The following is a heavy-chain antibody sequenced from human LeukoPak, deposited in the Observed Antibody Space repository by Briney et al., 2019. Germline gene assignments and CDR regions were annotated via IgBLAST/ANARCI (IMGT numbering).Heavy chain of an antibody. D-gene: IGHD6-13*01. CDR2: LYYSGSTSSGST. J-gene: IGHJ4*02. V-gene: IGHV4-39*01. CDR3: ARHGSSSWYRIVY. CDR1: GGSISSSNYF. Sequence: SETLSLTCTVSGGSISSSNYFWGWIRQPPGTGLEWSGSLYYSGSTSSGSTYYNPSLKSRVTISVDASKNQFSLKLSSVTAADTAVYYCARHGSSSWYRIVYWGQGTLVTVSS.